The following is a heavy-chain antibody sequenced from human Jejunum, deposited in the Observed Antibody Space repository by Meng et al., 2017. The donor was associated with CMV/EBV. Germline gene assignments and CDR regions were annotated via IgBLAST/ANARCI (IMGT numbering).Heavy chain of an antibody. V-gene: IGHV3-53*01. CDR2: LYSGGFT. D-gene: IGHD2/OR15-2a*01. Sequence: SGFSVSRTYMTWVRQVPGKGLEWVSILYSGGFTYYAASVKRRFTISRDNSKNTVFLQMNSLRAEDTAIYYCASPYNSTSAEYFRQWGQGTLVTVSS. J-gene: IGHJ1*01. CDR3: ASPYNSTSAEYFRQ. CDR1: GFSVSRTY.